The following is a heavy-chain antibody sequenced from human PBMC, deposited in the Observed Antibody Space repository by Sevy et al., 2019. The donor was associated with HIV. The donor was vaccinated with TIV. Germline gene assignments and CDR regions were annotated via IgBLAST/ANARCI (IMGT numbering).Heavy chain of an antibody. CDR3: ARELGTRSQSDFDY. V-gene: IGHV3-21*01. J-gene: IGHJ4*02. CDR2: INYRSSYI. Sequence: GGSLRLSCVVSGFTFSSYTMNWVRQAPGKGLEWVSCINYRSSYIYYAESVKGRFTVSRDNAKNSLYLQMNSLRAEETAVYYCARELGTRSQSDFDYWGQGTLVTVSS. CDR1: GFTFSSYT. D-gene: IGHD1-1*01.